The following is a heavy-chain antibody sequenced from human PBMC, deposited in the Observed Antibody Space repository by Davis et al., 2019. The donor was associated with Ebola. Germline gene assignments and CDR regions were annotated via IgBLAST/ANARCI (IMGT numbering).Heavy chain of an antibody. J-gene: IGHJ4*02. D-gene: IGHD2-21*02. CDR3: ARELPFDY. CDR2: IWYDGSNK. V-gene: IGHV3-33*08. CDR1: GFTSSSYA. Sequence: PGGFLRPSCPALGFTSSSYAMHWVRQVPGKGLEWVAVIWYDGSNKYYADSVKGRFTISRDNSKNTLYLQMNSLRAEDTAVYYCARELPFDYWGQGTLVTVSS.